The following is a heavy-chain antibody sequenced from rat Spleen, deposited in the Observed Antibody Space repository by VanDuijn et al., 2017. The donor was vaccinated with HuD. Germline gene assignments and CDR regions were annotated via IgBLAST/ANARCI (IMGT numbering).Heavy chain of an antibody. CDR3: TTANNGGFSELYYFDY. Sequence: EVQLVESGGGLVQPGRSLKRSCAASGFTFSDYYMAWVRQAPTKGLEWVAYINTGGGNTYYRDSVRGRFTIFRNNAKSTLYLQMDSRRSEDTATYYCTTANNGGFSELYYFDYWGQGVMVTVSS. CDR2: INTGGGNT. CDR1: GFTFSDYY. D-gene: IGHD1-11*01. V-gene: IGHV5-27*01. J-gene: IGHJ2*01.